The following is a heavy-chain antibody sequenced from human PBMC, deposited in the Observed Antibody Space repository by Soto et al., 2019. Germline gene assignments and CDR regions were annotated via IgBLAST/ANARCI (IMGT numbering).Heavy chain of an antibody. V-gene: IGHV3-74*01. CDR3: ASSQHALLDY. J-gene: IGHJ4*02. D-gene: IGHD2-15*01. CDR2: IYFDGITT. Sequence: LRLSCTASGFTFNTHRMHWVRQAPGKGLVWVSRIYFDGITTNYADSVKGRLTVSRDNAKNTVYLHVNTLRDEDTAVYYCASSQHALLDYWGQGTLVTVSS. CDR1: GFTFNTHR.